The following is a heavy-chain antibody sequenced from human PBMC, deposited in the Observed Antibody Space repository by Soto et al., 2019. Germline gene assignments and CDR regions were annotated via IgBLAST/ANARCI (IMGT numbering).Heavy chain of an antibody. CDR3: AVSGYYHNSSMDV. J-gene: IGHJ6*02. CDR2: IYHSGST. V-gene: IGHV4-30-2*01. Sequence: QLQMQESGSGLVKPSQTLSLTCAVSGGSISSGGYSWSWIRQPPGKCLEWIGYIYHSGSTCYNPPLRSRITISVDSSKTQFSLKLSSVTAADTAVYYCAVSGYYHNSSMDVCCQGTTVTVSS. CDR1: GGSISSGGYS. D-gene: IGHD3-22*01.